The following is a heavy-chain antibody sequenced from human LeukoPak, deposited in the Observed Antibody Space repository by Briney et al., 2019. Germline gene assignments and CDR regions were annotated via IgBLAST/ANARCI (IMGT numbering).Heavy chain of an antibody. CDR1: GYTFTSYG. CDR2: ISAYNGNT. Sequence: ASVKVSCKASGYTFTSYGISWVRQAPGQGLEWMGWISAYNGNTNYAQKLQGRVAMTTDTSTSTAYMELRSLRSDDTALYYCASNTAAGSYYYYYYMDVWGKGTTVTVSS. V-gene: IGHV1-18*01. J-gene: IGHJ6*03. CDR3: ASNTAAGSYYYYYYMDV. D-gene: IGHD6-13*01.